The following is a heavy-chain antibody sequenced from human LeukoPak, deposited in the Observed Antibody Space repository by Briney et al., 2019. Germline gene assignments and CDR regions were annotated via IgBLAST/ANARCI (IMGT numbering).Heavy chain of an antibody. Sequence: GGSLRLSCAASGFTYSIYGMTWVRQAPGKGLEWVANIKQDGSEKYYVDSVKGRFTISRDNAKNSLYLQMNSLRAEDTAVYYCARDRSYSSGWYFNYYYYMDVWGKGTTVTVSS. CDR2: IKQDGSEK. D-gene: IGHD6-19*01. J-gene: IGHJ6*03. V-gene: IGHV3-7*01. CDR1: GFTYSIYG. CDR3: ARDRSYSSGWYFNYYYYMDV.